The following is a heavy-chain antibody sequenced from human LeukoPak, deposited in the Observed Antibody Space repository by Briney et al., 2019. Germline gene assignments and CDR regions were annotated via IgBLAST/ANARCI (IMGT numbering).Heavy chain of an antibody. CDR3: ARRYSSSWYGVSFGY. Sequence: SETLSLTCTVSGGSISSSSYYWGWIRQPPGKGLEWIGSIYYSGSTYYNPSLKSRVTISVDTSKNQSSLKLSSVTAADTAVYYCARRYSSSWYGVSFGYWGQGTLVTVSS. CDR2: IYYSGST. CDR1: GGSISSSSYY. D-gene: IGHD6-13*01. J-gene: IGHJ4*02. V-gene: IGHV4-39*01.